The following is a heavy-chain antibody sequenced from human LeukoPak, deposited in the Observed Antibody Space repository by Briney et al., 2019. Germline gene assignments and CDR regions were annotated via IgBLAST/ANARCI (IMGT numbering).Heavy chain of an antibody. CDR2: IKSKTAGGTT. J-gene: IGHJ4*02. CDR1: GFTFSNAW. CDR3: TPMRPSFPTVAGSFDY. V-gene: IGHV3-15*01. Sequence: GGSLRLSCAASGFTFSNAWMSWVRQAPGKGLEWVGRIKSKTAGGTTDYAAPVKGRFTISRDDSKNTLYLQMNSLKTEDTAVYYCTPMRPSFPTVAGSFDYWGQGTLVTVSS. D-gene: IGHD6-19*01.